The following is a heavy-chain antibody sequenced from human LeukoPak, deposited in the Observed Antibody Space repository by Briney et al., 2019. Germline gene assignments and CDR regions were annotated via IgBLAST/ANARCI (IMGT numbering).Heavy chain of an antibody. CDR3: ARSLSSGWPGFGY. J-gene: IGHJ4*02. Sequence: PGESLMISCKGSGYSFTNYWINWVRQMPGKGLEWMGKIDPSDSYTNYSPSFQGHVTISADKSISTAYLQWSSLKASDTAMYYCARSLSSGWPGFGYWGQGALVTVSS. V-gene: IGHV5-10-1*01. CDR1: GYSFTNYW. D-gene: IGHD6-19*01. CDR2: IDPSDSYT.